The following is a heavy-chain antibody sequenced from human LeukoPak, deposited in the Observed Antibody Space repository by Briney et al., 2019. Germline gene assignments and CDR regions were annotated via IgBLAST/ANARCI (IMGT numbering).Heavy chain of an antibody. D-gene: IGHD3-10*01. Sequence: GSLRLSCTVSGFTFSNHWMHWVRQAPGKGLVWVSRIRGDGGDTNYADSVKGRFTVSRDNAKNTLYLQMNSLTTEDTAVYFCARDRVLGSGSSDYWGQGTLVTVSS. CDR1: GFTFSNHW. CDR2: IRGDGGDT. V-gene: IGHV3-74*01. J-gene: IGHJ4*02. CDR3: ARDRVLGSGSSDY.